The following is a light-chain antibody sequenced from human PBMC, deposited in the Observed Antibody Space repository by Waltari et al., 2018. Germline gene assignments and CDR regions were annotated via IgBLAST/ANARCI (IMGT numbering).Light chain of an antibody. Sequence: DIQMTQSPSTLSASVGDRVTITCRASQSISRWLAWYQHKPGKAPKLLIYAASSLQNGVPSRFSGRGSDTEFTLTISSLQADDFATYYCQQYETYSPYTFGQGTKVDLK. CDR2: AAS. CDR1: QSISRW. CDR3: QQYETYSPYT. V-gene: IGKV1-5*01. J-gene: IGKJ2*01.